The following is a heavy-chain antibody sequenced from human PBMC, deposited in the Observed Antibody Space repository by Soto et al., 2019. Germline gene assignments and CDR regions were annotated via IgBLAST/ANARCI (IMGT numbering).Heavy chain of an antibody. Sequence: SLKVYCKASGGTFSSYAISWVRQAPGQGLEWMGGIIPIFGTANYAQKFQGRVTITADKSTSTAYMELSSLRSEDTAVYYCARGYYDSSGYFSRWFDPWGQGTLVTVSS. CDR1: GGTFSSYA. CDR2: IIPIFGTA. V-gene: IGHV1-69*06. CDR3: ARGYYDSSGYFSRWFDP. J-gene: IGHJ5*02. D-gene: IGHD3-22*01.